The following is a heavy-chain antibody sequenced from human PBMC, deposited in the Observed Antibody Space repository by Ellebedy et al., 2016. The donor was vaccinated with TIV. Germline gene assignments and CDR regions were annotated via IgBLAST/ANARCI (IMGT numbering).Heavy chain of an antibody. D-gene: IGHD3-10*01. CDR1: GFTFSSYG. V-gene: IGHV3-30*03. CDR2: ISYDGSNK. CDR3: ARKPPRTMVHDY. Sequence: GGSLRLSXAASGFTFSSYGMHWVRQAPGKGLEWVAVISYDGSNKYYADSVKGRFTISRDNSKNTLYLQMNSLRAEDTAVYYCARKPPRTMVHDYWGQGTLVTVSS. J-gene: IGHJ4*02.